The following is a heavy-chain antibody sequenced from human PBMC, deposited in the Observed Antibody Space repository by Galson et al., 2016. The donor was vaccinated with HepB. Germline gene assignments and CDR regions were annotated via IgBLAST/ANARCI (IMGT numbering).Heavy chain of an antibody. D-gene: IGHD6-13*01. CDR3: ARGGGAAAAA. CDR1: GFTVSNNY. Sequence: SLRLSCAASGFTVSNNYMRWVRQAPGKALEWVSLIYSSGNTHYADSVKGRFTISRDSSKNTVYLQMNSLRVDDTAVYYCARGGGAAAAAWGQGLRVTVSS. J-gene: IGHJ5*02. CDR2: IYSSGNT. V-gene: IGHV3-53*01.